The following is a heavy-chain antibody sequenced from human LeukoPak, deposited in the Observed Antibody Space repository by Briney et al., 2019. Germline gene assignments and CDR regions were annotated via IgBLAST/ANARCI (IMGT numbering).Heavy chain of an antibody. Sequence: SVKVSCKASGGTFSSYAISWVRQAPGQGLEWMGGIIPIFGTANYAQKFQGRVTITTDESTSTAYMELSSLRSEDTAVYYCARGGRIDYYYYYMDVWAKGPRSPSP. CDR2: IIPIFGTA. V-gene: IGHV1-69*05. J-gene: IGHJ6*03. CDR3: ARGGRIDYYYYYMDV. CDR1: GGTFSSYA. D-gene: IGHD3-16*01.